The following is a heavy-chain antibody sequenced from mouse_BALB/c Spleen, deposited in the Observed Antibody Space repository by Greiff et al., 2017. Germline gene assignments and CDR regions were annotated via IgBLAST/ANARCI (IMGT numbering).Heavy chain of an antibody. V-gene: IGHV5-9-3*01. CDR2: ISSGGSYT. CDR1: GFTFSSYA. Sequence: DVKLVESGGGLVKPGGSLKLSCAASGFTFSSYAMSWVRQTPEKRLEWVATISSGGSYTYYPDSVKGRFTISRDNAKNTLYLQMSSLRSEDTAMYYCAREGNYYGPFAYWGQGTLVTVSA. J-gene: IGHJ3*01. CDR3: AREGNYYGPFAY. D-gene: IGHD1-2*01.